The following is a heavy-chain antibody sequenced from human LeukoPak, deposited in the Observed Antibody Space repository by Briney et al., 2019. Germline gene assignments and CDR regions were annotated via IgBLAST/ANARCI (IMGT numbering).Heavy chain of an antibody. CDR1: GGSFSGYY. CDR3: ARRLWFGGYYFDY. D-gene: IGHD3-10*01. J-gene: IGHJ4*02. CDR2: INHSGST. V-gene: IGHV4-34*01. Sequence: SETLSLTCAVYGGSFSGYYWSWIRQPPGKGLEWIGEINHSGSTNYNPSLKSRVTISVDTSKSQFSLKLSSVTAADTAVYYCARRLWFGGYYFDYWGQGTLVTVSS.